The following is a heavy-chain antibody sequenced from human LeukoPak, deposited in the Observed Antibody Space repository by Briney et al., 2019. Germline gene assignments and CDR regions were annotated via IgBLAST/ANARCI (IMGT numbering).Heavy chain of an antibody. V-gene: IGHV4-34*01. Sequence: SETLSLTCAVYGGSFSGYYWSWIRQPPGKGLEWIGEINHSGSTNYNPSLKSRVTISVDTSKNQFSLKLSSVAAADTAVYYCASVYYYDSSGYYVDYWGQGTLVTASS. CDR1: GGSFSGYY. CDR3: ASVYYYDSSGYYVDY. J-gene: IGHJ4*02. CDR2: INHSGST. D-gene: IGHD3-22*01.